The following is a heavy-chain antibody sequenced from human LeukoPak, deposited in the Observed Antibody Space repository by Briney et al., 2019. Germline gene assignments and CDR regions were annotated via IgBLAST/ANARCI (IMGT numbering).Heavy chain of an antibody. CDR1: GYTFTSYA. CDR2: INAGNGNT. J-gene: IGHJ6*03. V-gene: IGHV1-3*03. D-gene: IGHD3-10*01. Sequence: ASVKVSCKASGYTFTSYAMNWVRQAPGQGLEWMGWINAGNGNTKYSQEFQGRVTITRDTSASTAYMELSSLRSEDMAVYYCARGKKGYYGSGDKDYYMGVWGKGTTVTVSS. CDR3: ARGKKGYYGSGDKDYYMGV.